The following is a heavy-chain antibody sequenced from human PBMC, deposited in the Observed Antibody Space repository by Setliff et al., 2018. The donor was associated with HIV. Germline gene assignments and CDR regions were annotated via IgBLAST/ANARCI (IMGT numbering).Heavy chain of an antibody. J-gene: IGHJ6*03. CDR3: ARDAGHIVVVVAAYYYYMDV. CDR1: GYTFTDYY. D-gene: IGHD2-15*01. CDR2: INPNSGGT. Sequence: ASVKVSCKASGYTFTDYYMHWVRQAPGQGLEWMGWINPNSGGTNYAQKFQGRATMTGDTSISTAYMELSRLRSDDTAVYYCARDAGHIVVVVAAYYYYMDVWGKGTTVTVSS. V-gene: IGHV1-2*02.